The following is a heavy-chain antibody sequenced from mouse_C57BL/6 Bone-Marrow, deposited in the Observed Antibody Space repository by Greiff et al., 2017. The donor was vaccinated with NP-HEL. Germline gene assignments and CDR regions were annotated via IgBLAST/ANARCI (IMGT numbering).Heavy chain of an antibody. V-gene: IGHV1-64*01. CDR1: GYRLTSYG. CDR3: WGAMDY. CDR2: RQPNSGST. Sequence: QVQLQQSGAELVKPGASVKLSCKASGYRLTSYGRHGGKERRGQGGEGRGRRQPNSGSTNYNEKFKSKATLTVDKSSSTAYMQLSSLTSEDSAVYYCWGAMDYWGQGTSVTVSS. J-gene: IGHJ4*01.